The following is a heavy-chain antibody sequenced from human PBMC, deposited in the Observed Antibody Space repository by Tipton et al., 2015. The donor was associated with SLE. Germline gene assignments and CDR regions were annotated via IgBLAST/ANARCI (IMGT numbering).Heavy chain of an antibody. CDR1: GFTFDDYA. CDR3: ARELGGGFDI. J-gene: IGHJ3*02. V-gene: IGHV3-20*04. D-gene: IGHD3-16*01. Sequence: SLRLSCVASGFTFDDYAMNWVRQAPGKGLERVSGINWNGDSTGYADSVKGRFTISRDNAKNSLYLEMNSLRAEDTALYYCARELGGGFDIWGQGTMITVSS. CDR2: INWNGDST.